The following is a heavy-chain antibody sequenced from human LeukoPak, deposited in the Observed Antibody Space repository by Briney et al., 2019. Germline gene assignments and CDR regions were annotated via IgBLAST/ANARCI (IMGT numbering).Heavy chain of an antibody. V-gene: IGHV3-30-3*01. D-gene: IGHD6-13*01. CDR3: ARGGAAAGTSTGDFDY. CDR2: ISYDGSNK. J-gene: IGHJ4*02. Sequence: PGGSLRLSCAASGFTFSSYAMHWVRQAPGKGLEWVAVISYDGSNKYYADSVKGRFTISRDNSKNTLYLQMNSLRAEDTAVYDCARGGAAAGTSTGDFDYWGQGTLVTVSS. CDR1: GFTFSSYA.